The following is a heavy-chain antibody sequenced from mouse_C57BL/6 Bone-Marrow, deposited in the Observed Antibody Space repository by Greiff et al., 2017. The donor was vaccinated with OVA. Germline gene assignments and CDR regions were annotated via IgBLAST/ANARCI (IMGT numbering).Heavy chain of an antibody. CDR2: ISSGGDYI. V-gene: IGHV5-9-1*02. CDR1: GFTFSSYA. CDR3: TRLLDAMDY. Sequence: HLVESGAGLVKPGGSLKLSCAASGFTFSSYAMSWVRQTPEKRLEWVAYISSGGDYIYYADTVKGRFTISRDNARNTLYLQMSSLKSEDTAMYYCTRLLDAMDYWGQGTSVTVSS. J-gene: IGHJ4*01. D-gene: IGHD2-1*01.